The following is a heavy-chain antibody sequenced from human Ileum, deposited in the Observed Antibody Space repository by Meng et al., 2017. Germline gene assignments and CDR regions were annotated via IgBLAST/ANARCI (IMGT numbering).Heavy chain of an antibody. CDR1: GGSISSYY. J-gene: IGHJ4*02. CDR3: ARGIRFGSGDYYVFDC. D-gene: IGHD4-17*01. Sequence: GSLRLSCTVSGGSISSYYWSWIRQPAGKGLEWIGRVYTSGSTNSNHSLKSRVTMSVDTSKNQFSLKVRSVTAADTAVYFCARGIRFGSGDYYVFDCWGQGMLVTVSS. CDR2: VYTSGST. V-gene: IGHV4-4*07.